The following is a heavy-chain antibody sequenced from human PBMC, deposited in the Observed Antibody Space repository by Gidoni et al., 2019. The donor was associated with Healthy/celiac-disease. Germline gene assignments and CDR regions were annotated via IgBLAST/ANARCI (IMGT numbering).Heavy chain of an antibody. J-gene: IGHJ4*02. Sequence: QLQLQESGPGLVKPSETLSLTCTVSGGSFISSSYYWGWIRQPPGKGLEWIGSIYYSGSPYYNPSLKSRVAISVDTSKNQCSLKLSSVTAADTAVYYCAVTTYYYDSSGDYGGQGTLVTVSS. CDR3: AVTTYYYDSSGDY. V-gene: IGHV4-39*01. D-gene: IGHD3-22*01. CDR1: GGSFISSSYY. CDR2: IYYSGSP.